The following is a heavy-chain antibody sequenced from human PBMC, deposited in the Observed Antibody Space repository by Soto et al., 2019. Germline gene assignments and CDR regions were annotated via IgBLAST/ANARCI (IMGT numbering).Heavy chain of an antibody. CDR2: TSYDGNNR. V-gene: IGHV3-30-3*01. CDR3: AGVYYGGDSVNNF. D-gene: IGHD2-21*02. J-gene: IGHJ4*02. Sequence: GGSLRLSCAGSGFSFSSYVLSWVRQAPGRGLEWVAATSYDGNNRYYADSVKGRFIIPRDNSKNTLDLEMETPRPEDTAVYYCAGVYYGGDSVNNFWGQGTPVTVSS. CDR1: GFSFSSYV.